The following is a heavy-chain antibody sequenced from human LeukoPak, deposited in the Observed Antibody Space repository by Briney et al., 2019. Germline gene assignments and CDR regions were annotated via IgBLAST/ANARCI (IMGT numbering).Heavy chain of an antibody. V-gene: IGHV1-46*01. CDR3: AGETVRGTCWFDP. D-gene: IGHD3-10*01. CDR1: GYTFTSYY. CDR2: INPSGGST. Sequence: ASVKVSCKASGYTFTSYYMHWVRQAPGQGLEWMGIINPSGGSTSYAQKFQGRVTMTRDTSTSTVYMELSSLRSEDTAVYYCAGETVRGTCWFDPWGQGTLVTVSS. J-gene: IGHJ5*02.